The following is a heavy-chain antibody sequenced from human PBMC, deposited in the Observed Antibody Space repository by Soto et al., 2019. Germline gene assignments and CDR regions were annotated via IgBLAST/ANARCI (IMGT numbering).Heavy chain of an antibody. Sequence: ASVKVSCKVSGYTLTELSMHWVRQAPGKGLEWMGGFDPEDGETIYAQKFQGRVTMTEDTSTDTAYMELSSLRSEDTAVYYCATYHLIKVRSGYYWNAFDYWGQGNLDTVSX. J-gene: IGHJ4*02. V-gene: IGHV1-24*01. CDR3: ATYHLIKVRSGYYWNAFDY. CDR1: GYTLTELS. CDR2: FDPEDGET. D-gene: IGHD1-20*01.